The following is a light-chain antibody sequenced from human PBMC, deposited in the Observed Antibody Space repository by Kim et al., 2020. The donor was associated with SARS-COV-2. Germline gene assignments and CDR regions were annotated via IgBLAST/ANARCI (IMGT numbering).Light chain of an antibody. CDR2: QND. CDR3: QTWDSSTGV. Sequence: SYELTQPPSVSVPSGQTATITCSGDALGDKYVYWYQKKPGQSPVLVMYQNDKRPSGIPERFSGSNSGNTATLTISETPALDEADYYCQTWDSSTGVFGGGTQLTVL. J-gene: IGLJ3*02. V-gene: IGLV3-1*01. CDR1: ALGDKY.